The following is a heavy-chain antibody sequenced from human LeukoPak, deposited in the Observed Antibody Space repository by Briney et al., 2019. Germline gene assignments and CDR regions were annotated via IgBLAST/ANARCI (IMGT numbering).Heavy chain of an antibody. V-gene: IGHV4-34*01. CDR3: ARDPVNMSGYSEYNRRGAFDI. D-gene: IGHD3-3*01. CDR1: GGSFSGYY. CDR2: INHSGST. Sequence: SETLSLTCAVYGGSFSGYYWSWIRQPPGKGLEWIGEINHSGSTNYNPSLKSRVTISVDTSKNQFSLKLSSVTAADTAVYYCARDPVNMSGYSEYNRRGAFDIWGQGTMVTVSS. J-gene: IGHJ3*02.